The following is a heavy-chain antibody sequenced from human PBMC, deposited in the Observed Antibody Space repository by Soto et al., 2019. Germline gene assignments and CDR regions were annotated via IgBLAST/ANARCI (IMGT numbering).Heavy chain of an antibody. Sequence: SVKLSCKASGGTFSSYAISWVRQAPGQGLEWIGGIIPIFGTANYEQEIQGRVTITADESTSTAYMELSSLRSEDTAVYYCARAGYSGYGATWFDPWGQGTLVTVSS. J-gene: IGHJ5*02. D-gene: IGHD5-12*01. V-gene: IGHV1-69*13. CDR2: IIPIFGTA. CDR1: GGTFSSYA. CDR3: ARAGYSGYGATWFDP.